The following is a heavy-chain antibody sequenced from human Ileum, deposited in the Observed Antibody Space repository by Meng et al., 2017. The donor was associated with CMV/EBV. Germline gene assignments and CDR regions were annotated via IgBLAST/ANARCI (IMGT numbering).Heavy chain of an antibody. CDR1: GYSLTSYV. CDR3: ARGRVYSDY. D-gene: IGHD2-21*01. J-gene: IGHJ4*02. V-gene: IGHV1-3*01. CDR2: INGGNGKT. Sequence: KCSFQASGYSLTSYVMHWVRQAPGQRLEWMGWINGGNGKTKYSQNFQGRVTITRDTSASTAYMEVSSLRSEDTAVYYCARGRVYSDYWGQGTLVTVSS.